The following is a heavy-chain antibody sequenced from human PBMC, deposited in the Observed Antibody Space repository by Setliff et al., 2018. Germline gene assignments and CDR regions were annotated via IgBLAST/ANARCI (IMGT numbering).Heavy chain of an antibody. CDR3: ARHVDCSGGRCYSLSNWFDP. CDR2: IYYSGNI. D-gene: IGHD2-15*01. CDR1: GGSISSDSYY. V-gene: IGHV4-39*01. Sequence: SETLSLTCTVSGGSISSDSYYWGWIRQPPGKGLEWIGSIYYSGNIYYNPSLKSRVTMSVDTSKNQFSLKLRSVTAADTAIYYCARHVDCSGGRCYSLSNWFDPWGPGTLVTSPQ. J-gene: IGHJ5*02.